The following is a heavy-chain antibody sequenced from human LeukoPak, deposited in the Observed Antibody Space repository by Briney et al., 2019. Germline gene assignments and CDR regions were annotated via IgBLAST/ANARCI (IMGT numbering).Heavy chain of an antibody. CDR2: IKQDGSEK. CDR3: ARVLTGANRQLDY. V-gene: IGHV3-7*04. CDR1: GFTFSSYW. J-gene: IGHJ4*02. Sequence: GGSLRLSCAASGFTFSSYWMSWVRQAPGKGLEWVANIKQDGSEKHYVDSVKGRFTISRDNAKNSLYLQMNSLRAEDTAVYYCARVLTGANRQLDYWGQGTLVTVSS. D-gene: IGHD3-9*01.